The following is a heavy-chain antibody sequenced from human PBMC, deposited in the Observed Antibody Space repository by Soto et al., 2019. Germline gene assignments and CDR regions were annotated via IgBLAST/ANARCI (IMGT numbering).Heavy chain of an antibody. D-gene: IGHD4-17*01. V-gene: IGHV3-23*04. Sequence: EVQLVEPGGGLVQPGGSLRLSCAASGFSFSNYAMSWVRQGPGKGLEWVSGVSGSGRTTYYADSVKGRLTISRDNSENTLYLRMNSLRVEDTAVYYCARAQPTTVTPLGYWGQGTLVTVSS. CDR2: VSGSGRTT. CDR1: GFSFSNYA. J-gene: IGHJ4*02. CDR3: ARAQPTTVTPLGY.